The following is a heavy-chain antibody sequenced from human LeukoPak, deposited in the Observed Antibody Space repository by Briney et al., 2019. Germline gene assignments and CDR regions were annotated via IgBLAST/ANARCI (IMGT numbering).Heavy chain of an antibody. V-gene: IGHV4-39*02. Sequence: PSETLSLTCTVSGGSISSSSYYWGWIRQPPGKGLEWIGSIYYSGSIYYNPSLKSRVTISVDTSKNQFSLKLSSVTAADTAVYYWAREGQGLVGAAKLHFDYWGQGTLVTVSS. J-gene: IGHJ4*02. CDR1: GGSISSSSYY. CDR3: AREGQGLVGAAKLHFDY. D-gene: IGHD2-15*01. CDR2: IYYSGSI.